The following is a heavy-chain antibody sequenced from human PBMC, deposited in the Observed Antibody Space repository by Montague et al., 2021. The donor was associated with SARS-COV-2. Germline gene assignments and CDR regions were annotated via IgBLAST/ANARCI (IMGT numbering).Heavy chain of an antibody. CDR2: IYHSGST. D-gene: IGHD4-23*01. CDR3: ASPNSGRWYYFDY. Sequence: TLSLTCAVSGGSISSGGYSWSWIRQPPGKGLEWIGYIYHSGSTYYNPPLKSRVTISVDRSKNQFSLKLSSVTAADTAVYYCASPNSGRWYYFDYWGQGTLVTASS. CDR1: GGSISSGGYS. J-gene: IGHJ4*02. V-gene: IGHV4-30-2*01.